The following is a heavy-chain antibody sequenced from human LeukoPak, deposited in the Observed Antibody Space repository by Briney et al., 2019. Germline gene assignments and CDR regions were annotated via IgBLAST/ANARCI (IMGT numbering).Heavy chain of an antibody. J-gene: IGHJ4*02. Sequence: PSETLSLTCTVSGGSISSYYWSWIRQPPGKGLEWLGYIYYSGSTNYNPSLKSRVTISVDTSKNQFSLKLSSVTAADTAVYYCARVSDYSNFFDYWGQGTLVTVSS. CDR3: ARVSDYSNFFDY. CDR1: GGSISSYY. D-gene: IGHD4-11*01. CDR2: IYYSGST. V-gene: IGHV4-59*01.